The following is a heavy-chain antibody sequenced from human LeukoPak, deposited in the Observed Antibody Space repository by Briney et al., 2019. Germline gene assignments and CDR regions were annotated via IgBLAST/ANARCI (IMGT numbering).Heavy chain of an antibody. J-gene: IGHJ4*02. D-gene: IGHD6-13*01. Sequence: SETLSLTCTVSGGSINFYYWSWIRQPAGKGLEWIGRIYSTSSTNYSPSLKSRVTMSVDKSKNQSSLNLSSVTAADTAVYYCARGIADPYSFDVWGQGTLASVSS. V-gene: IGHV4-4*07. CDR3: ARGIADPYSFDV. CDR2: IYSTSST. CDR1: GGSINFYY.